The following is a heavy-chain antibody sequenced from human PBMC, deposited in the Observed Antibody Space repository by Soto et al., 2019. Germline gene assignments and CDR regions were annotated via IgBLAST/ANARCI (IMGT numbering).Heavy chain of an antibody. Sequence: GGSLRLSCAASGFTFNTYAMTWVRQAPGRGLEWVSGSSASGADTYYADSVKGRFTISRDNSKNTLYLQMNGQRAEDTAVYYCAKDAVAATMLLDYWGQGTLVTVSS. CDR2: SSASGADT. D-gene: IGHD5-12*01. V-gene: IGHV3-23*01. CDR3: AKDAVAATMLLDY. J-gene: IGHJ4*02. CDR1: GFTFNTYA.